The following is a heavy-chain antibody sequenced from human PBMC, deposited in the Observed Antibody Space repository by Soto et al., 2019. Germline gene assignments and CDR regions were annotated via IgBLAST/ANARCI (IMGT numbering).Heavy chain of an antibody. CDR3: VKLLYHYDSSGFTADY. V-gene: IGHV3-15*07. Sequence: GGSLRLSCAASGFTFINAWMNWVRQAPGKGLEWVGRINSKTDGGTTDYAAPVKGRFTISRDDSKNTLYLQMNSLKTEDTAVYYCVKLLYHYDSSGFTADYWGQGTQVTVSS. CDR2: INSKTDGGTT. J-gene: IGHJ4*02. D-gene: IGHD3-22*01. CDR1: GFTFINAW.